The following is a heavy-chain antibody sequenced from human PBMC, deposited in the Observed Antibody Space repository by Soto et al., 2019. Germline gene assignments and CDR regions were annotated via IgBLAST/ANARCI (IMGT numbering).Heavy chain of an antibody. J-gene: IGHJ4*02. Sequence: GGSLRLSCAASGLSFSDHYMDWVRQAPGKGLEWVARTRNKASRYTTEYAASVKGRFTISRDDSKNSLYLQMSSLQTEDTAVYYCGRVGDYNFWSGPDYWGQGTLVTVSS. CDR3: GRVGDYNFWSGPDY. D-gene: IGHD3-3*01. V-gene: IGHV3-72*01. CDR1: GLSFSDHY. CDR2: TRNKASRYTT.